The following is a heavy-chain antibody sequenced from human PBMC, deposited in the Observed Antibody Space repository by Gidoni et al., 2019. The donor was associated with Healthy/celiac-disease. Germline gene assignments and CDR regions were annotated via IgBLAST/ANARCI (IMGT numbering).Heavy chain of an antibody. J-gene: IGHJ5*02. V-gene: IGHV4-34*01. CDR1: GGSFSGYY. D-gene: IGHD2-2*01. CDR2: INPSGST. Sequence: QVQLQQWGAGLLKPSETLSLTCAVYGGSFSGYYWSWIRQPPGKGLEWIGEINPSGSTNYNPSLKSRVTISVDTSKNQFSLKLSSVTAADTAVYYCARGYCSSTSCYYNWFDPWGQGTLVTVSS. CDR3: ARGYCSSTSCYYNWFDP.